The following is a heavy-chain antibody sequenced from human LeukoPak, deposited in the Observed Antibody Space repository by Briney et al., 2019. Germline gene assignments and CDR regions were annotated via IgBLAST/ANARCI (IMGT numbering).Heavy chain of an antibody. J-gene: IGHJ4*02. D-gene: IGHD1-26*01. V-gene: IGHV3-30*04. CDR1: GFTFISYA. Sequence: GGSLRLSCAASGFTFISYAIHWVRQAPGKGLEWVAVISFHGTDTFYADSVKGRFTISRDNSKNTLYLQVNSLRPDDTAVYYCARDIKYSGSYPDYWGQGTLVTVSS. CDR3: ARDIKYSGSYPDY. CDR2: ISFHGTDT.